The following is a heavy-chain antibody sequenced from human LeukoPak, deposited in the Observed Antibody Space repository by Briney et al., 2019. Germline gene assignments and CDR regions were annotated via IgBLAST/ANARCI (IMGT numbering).Heavy chain of an antibody. V-gene: IGHV3-21*01. CDR2: ISSSSSYI. CDR3: ARGLDLHWSFIYDFWSGPPPRPFDY. CDR1: GFTFSSYS. Sequence: KSGGSLRLSCAASGFTFSSYSMNWVRQAPGKGLEWVSSISSSSSYIYYADSVKGRFTISRDNAKNSLYLQMNSLRAEDTAVYYCARGLDLHWSFIYDFWSGPPPRPFDYWGQGTLVTVSS. D-gene: IGHD3-3*01. J-gene: IGHJ4*02.